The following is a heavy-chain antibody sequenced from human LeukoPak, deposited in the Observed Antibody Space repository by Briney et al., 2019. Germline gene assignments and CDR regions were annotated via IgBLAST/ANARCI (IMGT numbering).Heavy chain of an antibody. J-gene: IGHJ1*01. D-gene: IGHD6-13*01. CDR2: ISSSSSYI. Sequence: PGGSLRLSCAASGFTFSSYSMNWVRQAPGKGLDWVSSISSSSSYIYYADSVKGRFTISRDNAKNSLYLQMNSLRAEDTAVYYCARDRAAAGTGIAEYFQHWGQGTLVTVSS. CDR3: ARDRAAAGTGIAEYFQH. V-gene: IGHV3-21*01. CDR1: GFTFSSYS.